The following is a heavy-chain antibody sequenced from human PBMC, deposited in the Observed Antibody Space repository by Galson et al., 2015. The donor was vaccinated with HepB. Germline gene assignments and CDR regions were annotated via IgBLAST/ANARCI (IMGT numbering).Heavy chain of an antibody. J-gene: IGHJ5*02. CDR1: GDSISSGSYY. D-gene: IGHD6-13*01. CDR2: IYISGST. V-gene: IGHV4-61*02. Sequence: TLSLTCTVSGDSISSGSYYWCWLRQPAGKGLEWIGRIYISGSTNYNPSLKSRVTISVGTSKNQFSLKLSSVTAADTAVYYCARVVYSSRFDRWFDLWGQGTLVTVSS. CDR3: ARVVYSSRFDRWFDL.